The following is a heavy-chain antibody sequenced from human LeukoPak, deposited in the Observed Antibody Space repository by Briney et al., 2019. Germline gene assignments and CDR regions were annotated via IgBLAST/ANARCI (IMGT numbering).Heavy chain of an antibody. CDR2: INHSGST. J-gene: IGHJ5*02. D-gene: IGHD2-2*01. Sequence: LEALFLTFAVYCGSFSGYYWSWIRQPPGKGPEGVWEINHSGSTNYNPSLKSRVTISVDTSKNQFSLKLSSVTAADTAVYYCARGFGGVVVHNPNWFDPWGQGTLVTVSS. CDR3: ARGFGGVVVHNPNWFDP. CDR1: CGSFSGYY. V-gene: IGHV4-34*01.